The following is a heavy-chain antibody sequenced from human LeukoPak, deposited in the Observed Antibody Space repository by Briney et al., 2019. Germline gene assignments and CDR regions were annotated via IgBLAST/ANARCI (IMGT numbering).Heavy chain of an antibody. V-gene: IGHV3-73*01. J-gene: IGHJ6*02. D-gene: IGHD3-22*01. CDR1: GFTFSGSA. Sequence: GGSLKLSCAASGFTFSGSAMHWVRQASGKGLEWVGRIRSKANSYATAYAASVKGRFTISRDDSKNTAYLQMNSLKTEDTAVYYCTSKNPDSSGSLSDYGMDVWGQGTTVTVSS. CDR3: TSKNPDSSGSLSDYGMDV. CDR2: IRSKANSYAT.